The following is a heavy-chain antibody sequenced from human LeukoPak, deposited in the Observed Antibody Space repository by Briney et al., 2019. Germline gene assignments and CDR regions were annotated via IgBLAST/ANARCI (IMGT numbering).Heavy chain of an antibody. J-gene: IGHJ3*02. V-gene: IGHV1-2*02. D-gene: IGHD2-2*01. CDR2: INPNGGGT. CDR1: GYTFTGYY. Sequence: GASVKVSCKASGYTFTGYYMHWVRQAPGQGLEWTGWINPNGGGTNYAQKFQGRVTMTRDTSISTAYMELSRLRSDDTAVYYCARGEARDYQLLGARAFDIWGQGTMVTVSS. CDR3: ARGEARDYQLLGARAFDI.